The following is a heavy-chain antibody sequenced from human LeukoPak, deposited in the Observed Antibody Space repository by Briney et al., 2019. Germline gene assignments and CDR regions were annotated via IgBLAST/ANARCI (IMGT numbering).Heavy chain of an antibody. V-gene: IGHV3-23*01. CDR2: ISGSGGST. CDR3: AKDHNSVGAFSSSPIDY. D-gene: IGHD6-13*01. CDR1: GFTFSSYA. Sequence: GGSLRLSCAASGFTFSSYAMSWVRQAPGKGLEWVSAISGSGGSTYYADSVKGRFTISRDNSKNTLYLQMNSLRAEDTAVYYCAKDHNSVGAFSSSPIDYWGQGTLVTVSS. J-gene: IGHJ4*02.